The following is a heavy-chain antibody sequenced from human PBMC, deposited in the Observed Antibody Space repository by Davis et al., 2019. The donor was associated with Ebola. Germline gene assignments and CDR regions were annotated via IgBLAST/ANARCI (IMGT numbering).Heavy chain of an antibody. CDR3: AREHITMIVVVPSAFDI. J-gene: IGHJ3*02. Sequence: SVKVSCKASGGTFSSYAISWVRQAPGQGLEWMGGIIPIFGTANYAQKFQGRVTITADKSTSTAYMELSSLRSEDTAVYYCAREHITMIVVVPSAFDIWGQGTMVTVSS. CDR1: GGTFSSYA. V-gene: IGHV1-69*06. D-gene: IGHD3-22*01. CDR2: IIPIFGTA.